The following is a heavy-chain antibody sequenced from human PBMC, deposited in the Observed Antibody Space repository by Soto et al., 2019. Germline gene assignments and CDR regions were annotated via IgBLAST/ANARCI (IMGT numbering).Heavy chain of an antibody. Sequence: EAQLVESGGGLIQPGGSLRLSCAASGFTVSDNYITWVRQAPGKGLEWVSLLYSGGRIYYADSLKGRFTISSDTSKTTLYLRMSSLSTDDTAGYYGVRSDRDYAYALNVWGQGTTVTVSS. CDR1: GFTVSDNY. V-gene: IGHV3-53*01. CDR2: LYSGGRI. CDR3: VRSDRDYAYALNV. J-gene: IGHJ6*02. D-gene: IGHD2-2*01.